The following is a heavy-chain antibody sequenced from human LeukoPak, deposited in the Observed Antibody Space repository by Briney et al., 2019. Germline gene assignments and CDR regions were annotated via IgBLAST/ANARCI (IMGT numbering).Heavy chain of an antibody. CDR2: IIPLFGTA. V-gene: IGHV1-69*06. J-gene: IGHJ4*02. CDR1: GDTFSSFA. Sequence: SVKVSCKASGDTFSSFAVSWVRQAPGQGLEWMGRIIPLFGTADYAQRYQGRVTISADNSLNTAYLELSSLTSEDTAVYYCASAKPDTAPRFDYWGQGTLVTVSS. CDR3: ASAKPDTAPRFDY. D-gene: IGHD5-18*01.